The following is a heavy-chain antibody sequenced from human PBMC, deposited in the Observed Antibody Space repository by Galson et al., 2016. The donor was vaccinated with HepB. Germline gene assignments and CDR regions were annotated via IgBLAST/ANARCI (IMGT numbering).Heavy chain of an antibody. V-gene: IGHV1-46*01. CDR3: ARDSWGADY. D-gene: IGHD1-26*01. CDR1: GYHFIPYN. Sequence: SVKVSCKASGYHFIPYNMHWVRQAPGQGLEWMGMTHTNVGTTTYAQKFQGRVTMTWDTSRNTVYMELRSLRSEDSAVYFCARDSWGADYWGQGTLVTVSS. J-gene: IGHJ4*02. CDR2: THTNVGTT.